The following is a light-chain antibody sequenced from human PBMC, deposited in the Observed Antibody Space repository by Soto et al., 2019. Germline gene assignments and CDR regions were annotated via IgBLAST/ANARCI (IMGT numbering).Light chain of an antibody. CDR3: QQYGSSSIT. V-gene: IGKV3-20*01. J-gene: IGKJ5*01. CDR1: QSVSSN. Sequence: EIVMPQSPATLSVSPGERSPLSCRASQSVSSNLAWYQQKPGQANRLLIYDASNRATGIPARFSGSGSGTDFTLTISRLEPEEFAVYYCQQYGSSSITFCQGKRLEIK. CDR2: DAS.